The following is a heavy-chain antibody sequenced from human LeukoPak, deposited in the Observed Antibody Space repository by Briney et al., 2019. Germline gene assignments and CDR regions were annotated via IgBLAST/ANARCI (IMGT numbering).Heavy chain of an antibody. CDR1: GGSISSGGYS. CDR2: IYHSGST. J-gene: IGHJ4*02. D-gene: IGHD3-16*01. Sequence: SETLSLTCAVSGGSISSGGYSWSWIRQPPGKGLEWIGYIYHSGSTYYNPSLKSRVTIPVDRSKNQFSLKLSSVTAADTAVYYCARASPWGDVDWGQGTLVTVSS. CDR3: ARASPWGDVD. V-gene: IGHV4-30-2*01.